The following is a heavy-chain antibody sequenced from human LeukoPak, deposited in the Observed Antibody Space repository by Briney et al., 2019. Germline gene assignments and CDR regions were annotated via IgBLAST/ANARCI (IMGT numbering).Heavy chain of an antibody. CDR2: IYYSGST. CDR3: ARRPHKGRGLKGCFDP. D-gene: IGHD5-12*01. V-gene: IGHV4-39*07. Sequence: PSETLSLTCTVSSGSIGRSSYYWGWIRQPPGKGLEWIGNIYYSGSTNYNPSLKSRVTISVETSKNQFSLKLSSVTAADTAVYYCARRPHKGRGLKGCFDPWGQGTLVTVSS. CDR1: SGSIGRSSYY. J-gene: IGHJ5*02.